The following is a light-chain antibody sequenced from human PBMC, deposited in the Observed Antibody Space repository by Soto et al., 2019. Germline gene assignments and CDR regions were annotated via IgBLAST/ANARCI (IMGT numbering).Light chain of an antibody. CDR1: QGIGNN. V-gene: IGKV1-17*01. J-gene: IGKJ2*01. CDR3: LQHHTSPYT. CDR2: AAS. Sequence: DIQMTQSPSSLSASVGDRVTITCRASQGIGNNLGWFQQKVGRAPKRLIYAASSLEGGVPLRFSGSGSGTEFTLTISGLQPEDFATYYCLQHHTSPYTLGQGTKLEIK.